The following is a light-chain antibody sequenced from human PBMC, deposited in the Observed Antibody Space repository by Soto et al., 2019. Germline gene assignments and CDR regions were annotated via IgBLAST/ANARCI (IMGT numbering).Light chain of an antibody. J-gene: IGKJ5*01. CDR1: QGISLT. CDR2: DAS. Sequence: IHLTQSPSSLSASVGESVTLTCRASQGISLTLAWFHQKPGEAPTLLIYDASSLERGVPSRFRGSGSGADFTLSINGLRPEDLGTYFCQQFAYYPVTFGQGTRLEI. V-gene: IGKV1D-13*01. CDR3: QQFAYYPVT.